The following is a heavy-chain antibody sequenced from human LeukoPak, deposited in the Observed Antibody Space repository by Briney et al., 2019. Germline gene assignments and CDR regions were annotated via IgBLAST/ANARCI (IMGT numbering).Heavy chain of an antibody. CDR3: AREADVVVASLDN. CDR1: GGSFSGYY. CDR2: IKQDGSEK. V-gene: IGHV3-7*03. Sequence: ETLSLTCAVYGGSFSGYYWSWIRQPPGKGLEWVANIKQDGSEKYYVDSVKGRFTISRDNAKNSLYLQMNSLRAEDTAVYYCAREADVVVASLDNWGQGTLVTVSS. D-gene: IGHD2-15*01. J-gene: IGHJ4*02.